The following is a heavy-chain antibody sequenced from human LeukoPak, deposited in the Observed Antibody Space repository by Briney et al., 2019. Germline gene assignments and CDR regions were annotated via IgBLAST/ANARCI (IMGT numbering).Heavy chain of an antibody. CDR3: AKEGIVGAIFDY. Sequence: PGGSLRLSCTASGFTFSSYEMNWVRQAPGKGLEWGAFIRYDGSNKYYADSVKGRFTISRDNSKNTLYLQMNSLRAEDTAVYYCAKEGIVGAIFDYWGQGTLVTVSS. J-gene: IGHJ4*02. D-gene: IGHD1-26*01. V-gene: IGHV3-30*02. CDR1: GFTFSSYE. CDR2: IRYDGSNK.